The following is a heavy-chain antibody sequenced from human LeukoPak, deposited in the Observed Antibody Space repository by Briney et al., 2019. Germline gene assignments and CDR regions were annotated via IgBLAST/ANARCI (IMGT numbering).Heavy chain of an antibody. CDR1: GFTFSSYW. Sequence: PGGSLRLSCVASGFTFSSYWMHWVRQGPGKGLVWVSLINPDGSSTNYADSVKGRFTISRDNAKNTVSLQMNSLRAEDTGVYYCARAPSEIGGYYPEYFRHWGQGTLVTVSS. CDR2: INPDGSST. CDR3: ARAPSEIGGYYPEYFRH. V-gene: IGHV3-74*01. J-gene: IGHJ1*01. D-gene: IGHD3-22*01.